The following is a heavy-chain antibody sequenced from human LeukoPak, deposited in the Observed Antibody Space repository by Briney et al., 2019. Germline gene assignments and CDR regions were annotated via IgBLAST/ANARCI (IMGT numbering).Heavy chain of an antibody. CDR1: GGTFSSYA. CDR2: IIPIFGTA. J-gene: IGHJ6*03. D-gene: IGHD3-10*01. V-gene: IGHV1-69*05. Sequence: AASVKVSCKASGGTFSSYAISWVRQAPGQGLEWMGGIIPIFGTANYAQKFQGRVTITTDESTSTAYMELSSLRSEDTAVYYCARGVKYGSGSRGYYYYMDVWGKGTMVTVSS. CDR3: ARGVKYGSGSRGYYYYMDV.